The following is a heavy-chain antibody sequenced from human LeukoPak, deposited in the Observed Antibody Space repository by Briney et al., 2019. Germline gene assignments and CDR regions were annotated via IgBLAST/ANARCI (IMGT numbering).Heavy chain of an antibody. CDR2: FDPEDGET. Sequence: GAAVKVPCMVSGYTLTELSMHWVRQAPGKGLEWMGGFDPEDGETIYAQKFQGRVTMTEDTSTDTAYMELSSLRSEDTAVYYCAADSSCSQLDYWGQGTMVTVSS. CDR3: AADSSCSQLDY. J-gene: IGHJ4*02. CDR1: GYTLTELS. D-gene: IGHD3-22*01. V-gene: IGHV1-24*01.